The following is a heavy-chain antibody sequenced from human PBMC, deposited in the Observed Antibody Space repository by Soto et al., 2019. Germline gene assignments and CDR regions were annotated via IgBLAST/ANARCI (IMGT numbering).Heavy chain of an antibody. Sequence: QVQLVQSGAEVKKPGSSVKVSCKASGGTFSSYAISWVRQAPGQGLEWMGGIIPIFGTANYAQKFQGRVTITADESTSTAYMELSSLRSEDTAVYYCARALAYCGGDCYRSAFLSYCYGMDVWGQGTTVTVSS. J-gene: IGHJ6*02. V-gene: IGHV1-69*12. D-gene: IGHD2-21*02. CDR2: IIPIFGTA. CDR3: ARALAYCGGDCYRSAFLSYCYGMDV. CDR1: GGTFSSYA.